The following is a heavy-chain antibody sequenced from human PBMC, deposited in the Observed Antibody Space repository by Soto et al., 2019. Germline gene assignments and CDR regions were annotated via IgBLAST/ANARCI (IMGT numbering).Heavy chain of an antibody. D-gene: IGHD5-18*01. CDR3: HTAMVLGDYYYGMDV. J-gene: IGHJ6*02. Sequence: GGSLRLSCAPSGFIFSNYAISWVRQAPGQGLEWMGGTIPIFGTANYAQKFQGRVTITADESTSTAYMELSSLRSEDTAVYYCHTAMVLGDYYYGMDVWGQGTTVTVSS. CDR1: GFIFSNYA. V-gene: IGHV1-69*01. CDR2: TIPIFGTA.